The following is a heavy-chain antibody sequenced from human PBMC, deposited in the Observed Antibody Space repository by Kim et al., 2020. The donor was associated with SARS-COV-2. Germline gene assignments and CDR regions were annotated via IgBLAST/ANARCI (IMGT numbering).Heavy chain of an antibody. CDR2: INSDGSTT. Sequence: GSLRLSCAASGFTFSSYWMHWVRQAPGKGLVWVSRINSDGSTTNYADSVKGRFTISRDNAKNTLYLQMNSLRVEDTAVYYCAGIRGSGTYSTYWGQGTLVTVSS. J-gene: IGHJ4*02. D-gene: IGHD1-26*01. V-gene: IGHV3-74*01. CDR3: AGIRGSGTYSTY. CDR1: GFTFSSYW.